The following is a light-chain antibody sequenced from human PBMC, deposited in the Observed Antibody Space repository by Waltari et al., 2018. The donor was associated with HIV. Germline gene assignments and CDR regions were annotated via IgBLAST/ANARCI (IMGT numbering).Light chain of an antibody. V-gene: IGLV2-23*02. J-gene: IGLJ2*01. Sequence: QSALTQPASVSGSPGQSITISCTGTSSDVGSHNLVSWYQQHPGKAPKLMIYEVSKRPSGVSNRFSGSKSGNTASLTISGLQAEDEADYYCCSYAGSSTPVFGGGTKLTVL. CDR3: CSYAGSSTPV. CDR2: EVS. CDR1: SSDVGSHNL.